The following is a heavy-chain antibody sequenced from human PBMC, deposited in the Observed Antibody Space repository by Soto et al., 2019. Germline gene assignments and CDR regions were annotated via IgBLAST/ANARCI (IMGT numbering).Heavy chain of an antibody. CDR1: GYTFTSYD. CDR2: MNPNSGNT. J-gene: IGHJ4*02. D-gene: IGHD3-3*01. Sequence: ASVKVSCKASGYTFTSYDINWVRQATGQGLEWMGWMNPNSGNTGYAQKFQGRVTMTRNTSISTAYMELSSLRSEDTAVYYCARGGTYYDFWSGEPAHPPSSYWGQGTLVTVSS. V-gene: IGHV1-8*01. CDR3: ARGGTYYDFWSGEPAHPPSSY.